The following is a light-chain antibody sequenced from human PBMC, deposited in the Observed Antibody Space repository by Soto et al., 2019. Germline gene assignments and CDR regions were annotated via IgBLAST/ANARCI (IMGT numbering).Light chain of an antibody. Sequence: QSVLTQQPSVSEAPRQRVTISCSGSSSNIGNNAVNWYQQLPGKAPKLLIYYDDLLPSGVSDRFSGSKSGTSASLAISGLHSEDEADYYCEAWDDSLNEVVFGGGTKVTVL. CDR3: EAWDDSLNEVV. V-gene: IGLV1-36*01. J-gene: IGLJ2*01. CDR2: YDD. CDR1: SSNIGNNA.